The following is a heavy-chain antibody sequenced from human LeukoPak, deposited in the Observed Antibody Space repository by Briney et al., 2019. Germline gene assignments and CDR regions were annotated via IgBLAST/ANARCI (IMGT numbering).Heavy chain of an antibody. CDR3: ARDLGIPTYYYDSSGLPFDY. V-gene: IGHV1-69*06. CDR1: GGTFSSYA. D-gene: IGHD3-22*01. J-gene: IGHJ4*02. Sequence: SVKVSCKASGGTFSSYAISWVRQAPGQGLEWMGGIIVIFGTAKYAQKFQGRVTITADKSTSTVYMELSSLRSEDTAVYYCARDLGIPTYYYDSSGLPFDYWGQGTLVTVSS. CDR2: IIVIFGTA.